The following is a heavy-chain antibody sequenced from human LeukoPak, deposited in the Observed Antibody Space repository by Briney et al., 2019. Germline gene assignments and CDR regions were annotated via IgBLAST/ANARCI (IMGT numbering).Heavy chain of an antibody. J-gene: IGHJ4*02. Sequence: GGSLRLSCAVSGSTSSRNFMSWVRQTPEKGLEWVANIDQDGSEKNYVDSVKGRFTVSRDNAKNSLFLQMNSLRAEDTAIYYCASGTGWESGYWGQGTLVTVSS. V-gene: IGHV3-7*01. CDR1: GSTSSRNF. CDR3: ASGTGWESGY. CDR2: IDQDGSEK. D-gene: IGHD1-1*01.